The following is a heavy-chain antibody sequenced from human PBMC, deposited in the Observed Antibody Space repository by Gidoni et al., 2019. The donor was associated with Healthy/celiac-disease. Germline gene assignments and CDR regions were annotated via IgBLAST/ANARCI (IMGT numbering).Heavy chain of an antibody. CDR1: GFTFSSYG. V-gene: IGHV3-33*01. J-gene: IGHJ4*02. CDR2: IWYVVSNK. Sequence: QVQLVESGGGVVQPGRSLRLSCAASGFTFSSYGRHSVRPAPGKGLEWVSVIWYVVSNKYFADSVKGRFTISRDNSKNTLYLQMNRLRAEDTAVYYCARDLGRLGFDYWGQGTLVTVSS. CDR3: ARDLGRLGFDY. D-gene: IGHD3-16*01.